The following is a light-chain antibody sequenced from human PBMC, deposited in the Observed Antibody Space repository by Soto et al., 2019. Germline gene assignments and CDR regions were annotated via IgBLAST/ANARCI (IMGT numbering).Light chain of an antibody. CDR3: SSYTSSNTVI. V-gene: IGLV2-14*03. CDR1: STDIGDYNY. J-gene: IGLJ2*01. CDR2: DVS. Sequence: QSALTQPASVSGSPGQSITISFTGTSTDIGDYNYVSWYQQHPGKAPKVMIYDVSNRPSGVSNRFSGSKSGTTASLTISGLQTDDEADYYCSSYTSSNTVIFGGGTKVTVL.